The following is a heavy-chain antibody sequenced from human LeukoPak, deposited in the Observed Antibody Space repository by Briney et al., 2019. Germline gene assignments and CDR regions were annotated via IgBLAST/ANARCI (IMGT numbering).Heavy chain of an antibody. CDR3: ARDSRVYCSGGNCYSYFDY. J-gene: IGHJ4*02. Sequence: GGSLRLSCAASGFTFSSYSMNWVRQAPGKGLEWVSSISSSSSYIYYADSVKGRFTISRDISKNTPYLQMNSLRAEDTAVYYCARDSRVYCSGGNCYSYFDYWGQGTLVTVSS. CDR2: ISSSSSYI. V-gene: IGHV3-21*01. CDR1: GFTFSSYS. D-gene: IGHD2-15*01.